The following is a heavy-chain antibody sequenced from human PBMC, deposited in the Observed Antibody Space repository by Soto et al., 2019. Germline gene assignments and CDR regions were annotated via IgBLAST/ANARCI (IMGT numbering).Heavy chain of an antibody. J-gene: IGHJ4*02. CDR1: GYTFSSYY. V-gene: IGHV1-46*01. CDR2: IDPSDGST. D-gene: IGHD4-17*01. Sequence: GASGKVSCKASGYTFSSYYRNLVQQGPVKVLEWMGIIDPSDGSTSYAQKFQDRVTMTRETSTSTVYMELSSLRSDDTAVYYCVRGRVGDYGGDSRRNYFDFWGQGTLVTVSS. CDR3: VRGRVGDYGGDSRRNYFDF.